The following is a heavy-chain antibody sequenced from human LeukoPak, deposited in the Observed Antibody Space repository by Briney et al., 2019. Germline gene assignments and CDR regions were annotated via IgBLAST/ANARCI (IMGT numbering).Heavy chain of an antibody. J-gene: IGHJ4*02. CDR1: GYSISNGYY. CDR2: IYQSGST. V-gene: IGHV4-38-2*02. CDR3: ARLSEPASKSYYFDY. D-gene: IGHD1-14*01. Sequence: SETLSLTCTVSGYSISNGYYWGWIRQSPGKGLEWIGSIYQSGSTYYNPSLKSRVTISVDTSKNQFSLKLSSVTAADTAVYYCARLSEPASKSYYFDYWGQGTLVTVSS.